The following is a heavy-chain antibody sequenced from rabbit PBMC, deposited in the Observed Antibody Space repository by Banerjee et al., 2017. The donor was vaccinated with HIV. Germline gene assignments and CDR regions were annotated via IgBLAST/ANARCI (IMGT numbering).Heavy chain of an antibody. D-gene: IGHD4-1*01. CDR1: GFDFSSNA. CDR2: IANGDGST. J-gene: IGHJ3*01. Sequence: QEQLVESGGGLVQPEGSLTLTCKASGFDFSSNAMCWVRQAPGKGPEWIACIANGDGSTYYASWVNGRFTISRSTSLNTVTLQMTSLTAADTATYFCARDGISFVSSGWGLTRLDLWGPGTLVTVS. V-gene: IGHV1S47*01. CDR3: ARDGISFVSSGWGLTRLDL.